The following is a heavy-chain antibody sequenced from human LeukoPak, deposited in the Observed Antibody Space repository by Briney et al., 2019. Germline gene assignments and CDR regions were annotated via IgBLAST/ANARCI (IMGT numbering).Heavy chain of an antibody. V-gene: IGHV3-21*01. CDR2: ISSSSSYI. D-gene: IGHD2-2*01. J-gene: IGHJ4*02. CDR3: ASAVPAAIEIDY. Sequence: GGSLRLSCAASGFTFSSYSMNWVRQAPGKGLDGVSSISSSSSYIYYADSVKGRFTISRDNAKNSLYLQMNSLRAEDTAVYYCASAVPAAIEIDYWGQGTLVTVSS. CDR1: GFTFSSYS.